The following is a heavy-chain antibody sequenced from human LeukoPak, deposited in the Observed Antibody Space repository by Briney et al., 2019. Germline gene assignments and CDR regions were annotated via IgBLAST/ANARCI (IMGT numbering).Heavy chain of an antibody. CDR1: GYTFTSYA. CDR2: IIPIFGTA. V-gene: IGHV1-69*13. J-gene: IGHJ6*02. Sequence: ASGKVSCKASGYTFTSYAISWVRQAPGQGLEWMGGIIPIFGTANYAQKFQGRVTITADESTSTAYMELSSLRSEDTAVYYCARNEADTAMAGPYYYYGMDVWGQGTTVTVSS. CDR3: ARNEADTAMAGPYYYYGMDV. D-gene: IGHD5-18*01.